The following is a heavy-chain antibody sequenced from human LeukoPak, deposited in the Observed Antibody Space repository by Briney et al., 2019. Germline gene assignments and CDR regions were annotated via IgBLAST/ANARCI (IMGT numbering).Heavy chain of an antibody. Sequence: TLSLTCTVSGGSISSYHWTWIRQPPGKALEWLALIYWDDDKRYSPSLKSRLTITKDTSKNQVVLTMTNMDPVDTATYYYAHNNGILAADYWGRGTLVTVSS. D-gene: IGHD2-8*01. J-gene: IGHJ4*02. V-gene: IGHV2-5*08. CDR1: GGSISSYHWT. CDR3: AHNNGILAADY. CDR2: IYWDDDK.